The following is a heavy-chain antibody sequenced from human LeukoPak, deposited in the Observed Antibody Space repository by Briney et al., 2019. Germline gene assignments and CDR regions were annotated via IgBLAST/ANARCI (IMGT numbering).Heavy chain of an antibody. CDR1: GFGLGGYW. CDR2: IKGDGSST. Sequence: GGSLRLSCAAFGFGLGGYWMHWLRQAPGKGLVWVSRIKGDGSSTDYADSVKGRFTISRDNAKNTLLLQMNSLRAEDTAVYYCVRDGVGAPPFDYWGQGVLVTVSS. J-gene: IGHJ4*02. V-gene: IGHV3-74*01. CDR3: VRDGVGAPPFDY. D-gene: IGHD1-26*01.